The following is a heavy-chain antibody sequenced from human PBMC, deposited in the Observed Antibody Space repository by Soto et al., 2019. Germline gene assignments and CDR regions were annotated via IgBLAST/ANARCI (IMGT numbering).Heavy chain of an antibody. CDR2: VSHSGNSK. J-gene: IGHJ5*02. CDR1: GLTILNYA. Sequence: GGSLRLSCAASGLTILNYAMAWVRQAPGKGLEWVSGVSHSGNSKYYADSVKGRFTISRDNSKNTLYLQMNSLGAEDTALYYCAKLNSRTILKGSGFDPWGQGTLVTVSS. CDR3: AKLNSRTILKGSGFDP. D-gene: IGHD3-3*01. V-gene: IGHV3-23*01.